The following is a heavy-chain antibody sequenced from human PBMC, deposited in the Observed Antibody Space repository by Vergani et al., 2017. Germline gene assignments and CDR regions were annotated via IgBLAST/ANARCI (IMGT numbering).Heavy chain of an antibody. CDR2: IYSGGST. J-gene: IGHJ6*03. D-gene: IGHD3-16*01. CDR1: GFPVSSNY. Sequence: EVQLVETGGGLIQPGGSLRLSCAASGFPVSSNYMSWVRQAPGKGLEWVSVIYSGGSTYYADSVKGRFTISRDNAKNSLYLEMNSLRAEDTAVYYCARVKFGCRRPIYYYYYMDVWGKGTTVTVSS. CDR3: ARVKFGCRRPIYYYYYMDV. V-gene: IGHV3-53*02.